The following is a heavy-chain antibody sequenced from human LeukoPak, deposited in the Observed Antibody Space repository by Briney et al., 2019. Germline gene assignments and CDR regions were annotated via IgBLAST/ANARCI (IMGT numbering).Heavy chain of an antibody. CDR3: ARDGYYYDSSAGY. Sequence: ASVKVSCKASGYTFTSYGISCVRQAPGRGLEWMGWISAYNGNTNYAQKLRGRVTMTTDTSTSTAYTELRSLRSDDTAVYYCARDGYYYDSSAGYWGQGTLVTVSS. J-gene: IGHJ4*02. V-gene: IGHV1-18*01. CDR2: ISAYNGNT. D-gene: IGHD3-22*01. CDR1: GYTFTSYG.